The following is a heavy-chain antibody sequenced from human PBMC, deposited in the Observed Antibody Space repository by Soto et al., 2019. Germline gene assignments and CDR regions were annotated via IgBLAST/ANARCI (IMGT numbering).Heavy chain of an antibody. Sequence: GGSLRLSCAASGFTFRSYSMSWVRQAPGKGLEWVSIINSSGDNTYYADSVKGRFTISRDNSKSTLYLQVSSLRAEDTAVYYCAEVTFYYYYMDVWGKGTTVTVSS. V-gene: IGHV3-23*01. CDR1: GFTFRSYS. D-gene: IGHD3-16*01. CDR3: AEVTFYYYYMDV. J-gene: IGHJ6*03. CDR2: INSSGDNT.